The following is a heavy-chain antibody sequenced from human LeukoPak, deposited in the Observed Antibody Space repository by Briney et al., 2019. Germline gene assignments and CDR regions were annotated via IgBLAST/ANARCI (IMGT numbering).Heavy chain of an antibody. V-gene: IGHV3-23*01. CDR3: AIKAKGDY. D-gene: IGHD3-10*01. CDR2: ISTSGGST. CDR1: GFTFSNYA. Sequence: GGSLRLSCAASGFTFSNYAMSWVRQAPGKGLEWVSAISTSGGSTFYADSVKGRFTISRDNSKNTLYLQMNSLRAEDTAIYYCAIKAKGDYWGQGTLVTVSS. J-gene: IGHJ4*02.